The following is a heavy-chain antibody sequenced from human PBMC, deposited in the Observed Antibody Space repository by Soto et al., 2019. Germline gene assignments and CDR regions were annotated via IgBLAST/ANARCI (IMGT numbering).Heavy chain of an antibody. Sequence: ASVKVSCKVSGYTLTELPMHWVRQAPGKGLEWMGGFDPEDGETIYAQKFQGRVTMTEDTSTDTAYMELSSLRSEDTAVYYCAAAGPLLRYFDWTHYGMDVWGQGTTVTVSS. CDR2: FDPEDGET. CDR3: AAAGPLLRYFDWTHYGMDV. V-gene: IGHV1-24*01. CDR1: GYTLTELP. D-gene: IGHD3-9*01. J-gene: IGHJ6*02.